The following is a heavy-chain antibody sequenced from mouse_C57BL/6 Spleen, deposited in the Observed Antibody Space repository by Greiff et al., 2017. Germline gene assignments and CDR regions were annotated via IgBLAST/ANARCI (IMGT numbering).Heavy chain of an antibody. CDR2: IYPRSGNT. J-gene: IGHJ2*01. V-gene: IGHV1-81*01. CDR1: GYTFTSYG. Sequence: VQLQQSGAELARPGASVKLSCKASGYTFTSYGISWVKQRTGQGLEWIGEIYPRSGNTYYNEKFKGKATLTADKSSSTAYMELRSLTSEDSAVYFCARGDWDSFYFDYWGQGTTLTVSS. D-gene: IGHD4-1*01. CDR3: ARGDWDSFYFDY.